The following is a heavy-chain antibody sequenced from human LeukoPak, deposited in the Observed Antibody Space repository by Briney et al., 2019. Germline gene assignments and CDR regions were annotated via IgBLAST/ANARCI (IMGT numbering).Heavy chain of an antibody. V-gene: IGHV4-34*01. CDR1: GGSFTGYY. Sequence: SETLSLTCAVYGGSFTGYYWSWIRQPPGKGLEWIGEINHSGSTNYNPSLKRRVTISVDTSKNQLSLKLSSVTAADTAVYYCARGRGAVAGTGFDYWGQGTLVTVSS. CDR3: ARGRGAVAGTGFDY. J-gene: IGHJ4*02. D-gene: IGHD6-19*01. CDR2: INHSGST.